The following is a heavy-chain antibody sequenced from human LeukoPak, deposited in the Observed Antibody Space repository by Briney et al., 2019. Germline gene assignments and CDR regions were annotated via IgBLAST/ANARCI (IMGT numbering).Heavy chain of an antibody. V-gene: IGHV1-69*02. D-gene: IGHD3-10*01. Sequence: ASVKVSCKASGGTFSSYTISWVRQAPGQGLEWMGRIIPILGIANYAQKFQGRVTITADKSTSTAYMELSSLRSEDTAVYYCARGGGPSRGVRGVIRYWGQGTLVTVSS. CDR1: GGTFSSYT. J-gene: IGHJ4*02. CDR2: IIPILGIA. CDR3: ARGGGPSRGVRGVIRY.